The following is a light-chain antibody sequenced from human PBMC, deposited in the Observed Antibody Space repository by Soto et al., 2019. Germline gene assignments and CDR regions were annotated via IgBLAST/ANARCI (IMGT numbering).Light chain of an antibody. V-gene: IGLV2-14*01. CDR1: SSNVGGYNF. CDR3: SSYTSSSTPVV. Sequence: QSALTQPASVSGSPGQWITISCPGTSSNVGGYNFVSWYHQHPGKAPKLMIYDVSNRPSGVSNRFSGSKSGNTASLTISGLQAEGEADYYCSSYTSSSTPVVFGGGTKLTVL. CDR2: DVS. J-gene: IGLJ2*01.